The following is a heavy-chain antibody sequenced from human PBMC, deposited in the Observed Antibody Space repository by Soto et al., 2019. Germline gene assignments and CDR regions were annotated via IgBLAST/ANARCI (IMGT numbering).Heavy chain of an antibody. V-gene: IGHV4-38-2*01. D-gene: IGHD4-17*01. J-gene: IGHJ4*02. CDR1: GYSISSGYY. CDR3: ARCHRGLRCHLDS. CDR2: IYHSGST. Sequence: PSETLSLTCAVSGYSISSGYYWGWIRQPPGKGLEWIGSIYHSGSTYYNPSLKSRVTISVDTSKNQFSLKLSSVTAADTAVYFCARCHRGLRCHLDSWGQGTLVTVSS.